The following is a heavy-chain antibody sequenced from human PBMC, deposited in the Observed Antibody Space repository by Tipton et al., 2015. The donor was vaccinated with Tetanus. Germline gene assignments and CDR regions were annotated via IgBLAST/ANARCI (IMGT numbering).Heavy chain of an antibody. J-gene: IGHJ4*02. CDR3: TRDKPLVSVMLTADF. D-gene: IGHD3-16*01. Sequence: SLRLSCAASGFTFSAFAMNWVRQAPGKGLEWVSYISSSGTYIYYADSVKGRFTISRDNAQNSLSLQLDRLRAEDTAIYYCTRDKPLVSVMLTADFWGQGTPVTVSS. CDR1: GFTFSAFA. CDR2: ISSSGTYI. V-gene: IGHV3-21*01.